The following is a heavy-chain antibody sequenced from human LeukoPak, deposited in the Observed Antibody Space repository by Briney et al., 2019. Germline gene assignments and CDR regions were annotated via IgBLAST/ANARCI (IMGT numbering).Heavy chain of an antibody. CDR3: ANEVVLTGYCSGGSCSTP. D-gene: IGHD2-15*01. CDR1: GFTFSSYA. V-gene: IGHV3-23*01. J-gene: IGHJ5*02. Sequence: PGGSLRLSCAASGFTFSSYAMSWVRQAPGKGLEWVSAISGSGGSTYYADSVKGRFTISRDNSKNTLYLQMNSLRAEDTAVYYCANEVVLTGYCSGGSCSTPWGQGTLVTVSS. CDR2: ISGSGGST.